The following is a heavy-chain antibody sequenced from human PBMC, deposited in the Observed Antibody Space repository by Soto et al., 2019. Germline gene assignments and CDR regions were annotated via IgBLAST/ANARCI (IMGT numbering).Heavy chain of an antibody. J-gene: IGHJ3*02. CDR3: AREDWNYADDAFDI. CDR2: INPNSGGT. D-gene: IGHD1-7*01. CDR1: GYTFTGYY. Sequence: ASVNVSCKASGYTFTGYYMHWVRQAPGQGLEWMGWINPNSGGTNYAQKFQGWVTMTRDTSISTAYMELSRLRSDDTAVYYCAREDWNYADDAFDIWGQGKMVTVSS. V-gene: IGHV1-2*04.